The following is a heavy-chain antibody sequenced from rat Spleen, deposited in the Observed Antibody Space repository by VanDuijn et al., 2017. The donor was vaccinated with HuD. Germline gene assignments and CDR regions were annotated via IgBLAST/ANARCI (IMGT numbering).Heavy chain of an antibody. J-gene: IGHJ2*01. CDR3: VRSRGYSSPDY. CDR1: GLSLTSYT. CDR2: LSSGGST. Sequence: QVQLKESGPGLVQPSQTLSLTCTVSGLSLTSYTVIWVRQPPGKGLEWIAALSSGGSTYYNSALKSRLSISRDTSKSQVFLKMNSLQTEDTAMYFCVRSRGYSSPDYWGQGVMVTVSS. D-gene: IGHD1-2*01. V-gene: IGHV2-6*01.